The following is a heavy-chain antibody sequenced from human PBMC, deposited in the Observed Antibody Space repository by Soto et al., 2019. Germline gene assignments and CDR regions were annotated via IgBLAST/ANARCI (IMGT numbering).Heavy chain of an antibody. CDR2: IYHSGST. D-gene: IGHD3-3*01. CDR1: GGSISSSNC. J-gene: IGHJ5*02. CDR3: ARVGSDDFWSGSFNWFDP. Sequence: PSETLSLTCAVSGGSISSSNCWSFVRQPPGKGLEWIGEIYHSGSTNYNPSLKSRVTISVDKSKNQFSLKLSSVTAADTAVYYCARVGSDDFWSGSFNWFDPWGQGTLVTVSS. V-gene: IGHV4-4*02.